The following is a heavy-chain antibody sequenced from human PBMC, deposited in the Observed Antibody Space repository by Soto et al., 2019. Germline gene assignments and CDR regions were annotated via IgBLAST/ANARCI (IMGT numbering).Heavy chain of an antibody. CDR3: ARNNRRYSSSWYIGYGMDV. CDR1: GFTFSSYE. Sequence: PGGSLRLSCAASGFTFSSYEMNRVRQAPGKGLEWVSYISSSGSTIYYADSVKGRFTISRDNAKNSLYLQMNSLRAEDTAVYYCARNNRRYSSSWYIGYGMDVWGQGTTVTVSS. CDR2: ISSSGSTI. J-gene: IGHJ6*02. D-gene: IGHD6-13*01. V-gene: IGHV3-48*03.